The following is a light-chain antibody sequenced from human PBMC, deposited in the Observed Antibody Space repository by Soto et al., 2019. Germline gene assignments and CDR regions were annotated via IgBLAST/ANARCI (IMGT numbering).Light chain of an antibody. CDR2: GAS. V-gene: IGKV3-15*01. CDR3: QQYKYWPRT. J-gene: IGKJ1*01. CDR1: QSVNSD. Sequence: EVVMTQSPAILSVSPGERATLSCRASQSVNSDLAWYQQKPGQAPRLLIQGASTMATGIPARFSGSGSGTEFTLTISSLQSEDFAVYYCQQYKYWPRTFGQGTKVDIK.